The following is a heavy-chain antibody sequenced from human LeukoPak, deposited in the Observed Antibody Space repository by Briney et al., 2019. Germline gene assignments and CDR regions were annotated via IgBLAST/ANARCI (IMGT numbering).Heavy chain of an antibody. CDR1: GFTFSSYA. V-gene: IGHV3-23*01. CDR2: ISGSGGST. D-gene: IGHD3-22*01. CDR3: AKGGEYYYDSSPFDY. J-gene: IGHJ4*02. Sequence: GGSLGLSCAASGFTFSSYAMSWVRQAPGKGLEWVSAISGSGGSTYYADSVKGRFTISRDNSKNTLYLQMNSLRAEDTAVYYCAKGGEYYYDSSPFDYWGQGTLVTVSS.